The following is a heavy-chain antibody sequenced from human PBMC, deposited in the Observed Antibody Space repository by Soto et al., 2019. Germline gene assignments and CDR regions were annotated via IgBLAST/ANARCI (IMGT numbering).Heavy chain of an antibody. CDR1: GFTFSDYY. CDR2: ISSSGSTI. CDR3: AIYLNFDWDILDY. D-gene: IGHD3-9*01. Sequence: PGGSLRLSCAASGFTFSDYYMSWIRQAPGKGLEWVSYISSSGSTIYYADSVKGRFTISRDNAKNSLYLQMNSLRAEDTAVYYCAIYLNFDWDILDYWGQGTLVTVSS. J-gene: IGHJ4*02. V-gene: IGHV3-11*01.